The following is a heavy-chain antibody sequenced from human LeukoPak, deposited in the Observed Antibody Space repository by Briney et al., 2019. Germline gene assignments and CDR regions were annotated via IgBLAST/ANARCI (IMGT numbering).Heavy chain of an antibody. CDR2: IYYSGST. J-gene: IGHJ4*02. Sequence: PSETLSLTCTVSGGSISSYYWSWIRQPPGKGLEWIGYIYYSGSTNYNPSLKSRVTISVDTSKNQFSLKLSSVTAADTAVYYCAREIGYSSPFDYWGKGTLVTVSS. CDR1: GGSISSYY. D-gene: IGHD6-13*01. V-gene: IGHV4-59*01. CDR3: AREIGYSSPFDY.